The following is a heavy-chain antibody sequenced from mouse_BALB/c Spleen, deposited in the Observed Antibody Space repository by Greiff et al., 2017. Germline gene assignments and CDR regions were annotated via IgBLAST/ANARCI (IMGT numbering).Heavy chain of an antibody. J-gene: IGHJ2*01. Sequence: EVQVVESGGGLVKPGGSLKLSCAASGFAFSSYDMSWVRQTPEKRLEWVAYISSGGGSTYYPDTVKGRFTISRDNAKNTLYLQMSSLKSEDTAMYYCARHESYYGYFDYWGQGTTLTVSS. CDR1: GFAFSSYD. CDR3: ARHESYYGYFDY. D-gene: IGHD1-1*01. CDR2: ISSGGGST. V-gene: IGHV5-12-1*01.